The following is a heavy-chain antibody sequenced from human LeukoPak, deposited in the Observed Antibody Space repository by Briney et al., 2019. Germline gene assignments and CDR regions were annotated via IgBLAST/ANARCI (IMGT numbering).Heavy chain of an antibody. D-gene: IGHD7-27*01. Sequence: GGSLRLSCAASGFTFSTYSMNWVRQAPGKGLEWVSYISGSSGNIDYADSVEGRFTVSRDNAENSLYLQMNSLRDEDTAVYYCARDLNWAFDYWGQGTLVTVSS. J-gene: IGHJ4*02. V-gene: IGHV3-48*02. CDR2: ISGSSGNI. CDR1: GFTFSTYS. CDR3: ARDLNWAFDY.